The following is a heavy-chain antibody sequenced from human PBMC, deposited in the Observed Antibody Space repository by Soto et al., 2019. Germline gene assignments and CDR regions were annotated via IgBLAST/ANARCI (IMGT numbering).Heavy chain of an antibody. J-gene: IGHJ4*02. CDR3: ARGYYDRSGYYYDY. CDR2: IYYSGST. CDR1: GGSISSGGYY. D-gene: IGHD3-22*01. V-gene: IGHV4-31*03. Sequence: SETLSLTCTVSGGSISSGGYYWSWIRQHPGKGLEWIGYIYYSGSTYYNPSLKSRVTISVDTSKNQFSLKLSSVTAADTAVYYCARGYYDRSGYYYDYRGQGTLVTVSS.